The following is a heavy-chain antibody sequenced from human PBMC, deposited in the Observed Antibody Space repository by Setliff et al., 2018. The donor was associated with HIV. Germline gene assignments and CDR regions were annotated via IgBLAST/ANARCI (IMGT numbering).Heavy chain of an antibody. Sequence: SETLSLTCAVSGGSISSSTWWSWVRQPPGKGLEWIGEIYHNGSTNYNPSLKSRVTISVDKSKNQFSLKLSSVTAADTAVYYCXXXXXQYYYDSSGYGTAELFDYWGQGTLVTXSS. D-gene: IGHD3-22*01. V-gene: IGHV4-4*02. CDR2: IYHNGST. CDR1: GGSISSSTW. J-gene: IGHJ4*02. CDR3: XXXXXQYYYDSSGYGTAELFDY.